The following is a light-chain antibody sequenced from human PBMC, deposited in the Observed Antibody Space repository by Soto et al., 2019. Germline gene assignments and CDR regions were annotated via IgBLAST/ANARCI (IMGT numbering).Light chain of an antibody. CDR2: SAS. J-gene: IGKJ5*01. CDR3: QQADTFPFT. Sequence: DIQMTQSPSSVSASVGDRVTITCQASQGISRSLAWYQQKPGKAPKLLIYSASSLQSGVPSRFSGSGFGTDFTLTISSLQPEYFATYYCQQADTFPFTFRHGTRLEIK. CDR1: QGISRS. V-gene: IGKV1D-12*01.